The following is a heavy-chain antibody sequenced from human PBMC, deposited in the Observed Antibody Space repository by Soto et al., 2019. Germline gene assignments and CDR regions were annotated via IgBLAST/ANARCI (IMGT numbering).Heavy chain of an antibody. Sequence: SETLSLTCTVSGGSISSGGYYWSWIRQHPGKGLEWIGYISYSGSTYYNPSLRGRVTMSVDTSKNQFALKLSSVTAADTAVYYCARHIGGDYFDYWGQGTLVTVSS. V-gene: IGHV4-31*03. CDR2: ISYSGST. CDR3: ARHIGGDYFDY. J-gene: IGHJ4*02. D-gene: IGHD3-16*01. CDR1: GGSISSGGYY.